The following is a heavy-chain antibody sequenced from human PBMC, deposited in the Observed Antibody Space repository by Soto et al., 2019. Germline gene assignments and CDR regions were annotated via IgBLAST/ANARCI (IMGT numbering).Heavy chain of an antibody. D-gene: IGHD5-18*01. CDR2: IYYSGST. CDR1: GGSISSYY. Sequence: PLETLSLTCTVSGGSISSYYWSWIRQPPGKGLEWIGYIYYSGSTNYNPSLKSRVTISVDTSKNQFSLKLSSVTAADTAVYYCASGMDVDTAMGFDYWGQGTLVTVSS. V-gene: IGHV4-59*01. CDR3: ASGMDVDTAMGFDY. J-gene: IGHJ4*02.